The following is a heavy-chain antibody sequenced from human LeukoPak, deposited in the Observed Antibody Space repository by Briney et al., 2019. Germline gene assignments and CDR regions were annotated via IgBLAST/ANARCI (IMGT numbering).Heavy chain of an antibody. J-gene: IGHJ4*02. Sequence: GGSLRLSCAASGFTFSSYGMHWVRQAPGKGLEWVAVISYDGSNKYYADSVKGRFTISRDNSKNTLYLQMNSLRAEDTAVYYCAKLTPGPDNWGQGTLVTVSS. V-gene: IGHV3-30*18. CDR3: AKLTPGPDN. CDR2: ISYDGSNK. CDR1: GFTFSSYG. D-gene: IGHD4-23*01.